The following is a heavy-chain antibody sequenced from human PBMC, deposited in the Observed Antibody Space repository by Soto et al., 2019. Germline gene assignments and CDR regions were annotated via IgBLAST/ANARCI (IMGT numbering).Heavy chain of an antibody. D-gene: IGHD4-4*01. J-gene: IGHJ3*01. CDR3: ARVSNYGCNSYDFDL. V-gene: IGHV4-30-4*01. CDR2: IYYSGST. Sequence: VQLQESGPGLVKSSQTLSLTCTVSGGSIASADYYWSWIRQPPGKDLEWIGYIYYSGSTYYNPSLKRRVTNSVYTSKNQFSLKLSSVTSPDTAVYYCARVSNYGCNSYDFDLWGQGTMVSVSS. CDR1: GGSIASADYY.